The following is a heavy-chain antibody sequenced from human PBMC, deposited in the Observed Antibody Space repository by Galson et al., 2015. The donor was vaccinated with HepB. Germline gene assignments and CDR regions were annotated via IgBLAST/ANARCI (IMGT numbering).Heavy chain of an antibody. CDR1: GFIFTSYG. J-gene: IGHJ5*02. Sequence: SVKVSCKASGFIFTSYGLSWVRQAPGQGLEWMGWISPYTGNTNYAQNFQGRVTMTTDTSTSTGYLELRSLTSDDTGVYYYARGYGSGSNNWFDPWGQGTLVTVSS. V-gene: IGHV1-18*01. CDR3: ARGYGSGSNNWFDP. D-gene: IGHD3-10*01. CDR2: ISPYTGNT.